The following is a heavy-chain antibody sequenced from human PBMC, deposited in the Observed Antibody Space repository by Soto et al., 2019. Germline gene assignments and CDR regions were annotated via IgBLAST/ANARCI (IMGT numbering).Heavy chain of an antibody. CDR2: ISSSGTYI. CDR3: AREGNYHEF. V-gene: IGHV3-21*01. CDR1: GFPFGIYT. Sequence: GGSLRLSCEPSGFPFGIYTMNWVRQAPGKGLEWVSSISSSGTYIDYADSVEGRFAISRDDAKNSVFLEMTSLRVDDTAVYYCAREGNYHEFWGQGTRVTVS. D-gene: IGHD3-10*01. J-gene: IGHJ4*02.